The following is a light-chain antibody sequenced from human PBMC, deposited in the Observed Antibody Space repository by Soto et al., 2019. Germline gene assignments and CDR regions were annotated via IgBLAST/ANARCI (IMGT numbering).Light chain of an antibody. CDR2: EGS. CDR1: SSDVGAYNY. V-gene: IGLV2-11*01. CDR3: CSYAGSSYYV. J-gene: IGLJ1*01. Sequence: QSALTQPRSVSGSPGQSVTISCTGTSSDVGAYNYVSWYQQHPGKAPKFILYEGSKRPSGVSNRFSGSKSGNTASLTISGLQAEDEAYYYCCSYAGSSYYVFGSGTKLTVL.